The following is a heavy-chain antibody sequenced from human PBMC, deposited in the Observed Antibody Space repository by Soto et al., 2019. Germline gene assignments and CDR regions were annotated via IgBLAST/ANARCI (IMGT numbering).Heavy chain of an antibody. V-gene: IGHV1-18*01. CDR3: PRGRYGDY. Sequence: QVHLVQSGAEVKKPGASVKVSCKGSGYAFTTYGITWVRQAPGQGLEWMGWISAHNGNTNYAQKLQGRVTVTRDTSTSPAYMELRSLRSDDTAVYYCPRGRYGDYWGQGALVTVSS. J-gene: IGHJ4*02. CDR2: ISAHNGNT. CDR1: GYAFTTYG. D-gene: IGHD1-1*01.